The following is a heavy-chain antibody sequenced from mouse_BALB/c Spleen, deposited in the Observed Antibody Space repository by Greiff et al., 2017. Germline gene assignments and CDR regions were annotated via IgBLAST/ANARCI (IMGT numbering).Heavy chain of an antibody. V-gene: IGHV14-3*02. Sequence: EVQLQQSGAELVKPGASVKLSCTASGFNINDTYMHWVKQRPEQGLEWIGRIDPANGNTKYDPKFQGKATITADTSSNTAYLQLSSLTSEDTAVYYCARSTYYAMDYWGQGTSVTVSS. CDR1: GFNINDTY. J-gene: IGHJ4*01. CDR3: ARSTYYAMDY. CDR2: IDPANGNT.